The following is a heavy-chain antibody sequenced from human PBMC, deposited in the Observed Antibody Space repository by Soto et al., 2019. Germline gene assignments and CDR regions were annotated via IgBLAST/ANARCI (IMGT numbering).Heavy chain of an antibody. J-gene: IGHJ6*02. Sequence: QVQLVQSGAEVKKPGSSVKVSCKASGGTFSSYAISWVRQAPGQGLEWMGGIIPIFGTANYAQKFQGRVTITADESTSTSYMELSSLRSEDTAVYYCASLYCSGGSCFARYYYYGMDVWGQGTTVTVSS. CDR3: ASLYCSGGSCFARYYYYGMDV. D-gene: IGHD2-15*01. CDR1: GGTFSSYA. V-gene: IGHV1-69*01. CDR2: IIPIFGTA.